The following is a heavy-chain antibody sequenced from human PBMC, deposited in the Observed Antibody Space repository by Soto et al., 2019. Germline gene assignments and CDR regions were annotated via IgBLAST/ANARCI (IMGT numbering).Heavy chain of an antibody. CDR2: ISASGGST. J-gene: IGHJ4*02. CDR1: GFTFSSYA. D-gene: IGHD3-22*01. CDR3: AIPPPPGDSSGYRFDY. V-gene: IGHV3-23*01. Sequence: GGSLRLSCAASGFTFSSYAMSWVRQAPGKGLEWVSGISASGGSTYYADSVKGRFTISRDNSKNTLYLQMSSLRAEDTAVIYCAIPPPPGDSSGYRFDYWGQGTLVTVSS.